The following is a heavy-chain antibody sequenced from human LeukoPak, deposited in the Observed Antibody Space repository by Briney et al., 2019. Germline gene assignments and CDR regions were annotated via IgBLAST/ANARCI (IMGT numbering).Heavy chain of an antibody. J-gene: IGHJ5*02. CDR1: GFTFSSYG. D-gene: IGHD3-10*01. V-gene: IGHV3-33*01. CDR2: IWYDGSNK. CDR3: ARDRGGFNWFDP. Sequence: GRSLRLSCAASGFTFSSYGMHWVRQAPGKGLEWVAVIWYDGSNKYYADSVKGRFTISRDNSKNTLYLQMNGLRAEDTAVYYCARDRGGFNWFDPWGQGTLVTVSS.